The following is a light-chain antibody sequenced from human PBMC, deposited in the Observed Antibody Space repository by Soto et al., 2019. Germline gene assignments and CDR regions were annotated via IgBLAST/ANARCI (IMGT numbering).Light chain of an antibody. CDR2: DAS. J-gene: IGKJ1*01. CDR3: QQYNNFWT. CDR1: QSISSW. Sequence: DIQMTQSPSALSASVGDRVTITCRASQSISSWLAWYQQKPGKAPRLLIYDASYLERGVPSRFNDSGSGTEFTLSISDLQPDDLATYYCQQYNNFWTFGPGTKVEI. V-gene: IGKV1-5*01.